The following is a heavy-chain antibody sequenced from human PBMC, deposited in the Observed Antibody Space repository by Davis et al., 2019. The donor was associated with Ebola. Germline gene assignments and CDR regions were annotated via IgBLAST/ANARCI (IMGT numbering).Heavy chain of an antibody. Sequence: ASVKVSCKASVYTFTNYGITWVRQAPGQGLEWMGWINPHNGNTNYAQNVQGRVIMTSDTATTTAYMEVGSLRSDDTAVYYCARAQFPTTSDHWGQGTLVTVSS. CDR1: VYTFTNYG. CDR2: INPHNGNT. J-gene: IGHJ4*02. V-gene: IGHV1-18*04. CDR3: ARAQFPTTSDH. D-gene: IGHD1-1*01.